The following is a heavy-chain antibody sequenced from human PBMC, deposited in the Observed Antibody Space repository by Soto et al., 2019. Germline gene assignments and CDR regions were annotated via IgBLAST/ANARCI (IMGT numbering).Heavy chain of an antibody. D-gene: IGHD2-15*01. CDR3: AAGYCSGGSCRSHYYYYGMDV. V-gene: IGHV1-58*01. J-gene: IGHJ6*02. CDR1: GFTFTSSA. CDR2: IVVGSGNT. Sequence: SVKVSCKASGFTFTSSAVQWVRQARGQRLEWIGWIVVGSGNTNYAQKFQERVTITRDMSTSTAYMELSSLRSEDTAVYYCAAGYCSGGSCRSHYYYYGMDVWGQGTTVSVAS.